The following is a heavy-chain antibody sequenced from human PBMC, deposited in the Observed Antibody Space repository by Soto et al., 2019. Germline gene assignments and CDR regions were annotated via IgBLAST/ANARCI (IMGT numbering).Heavy chain of an antibody. Sequence: QVQLVQSGAEVKKPGASVKVSCKASGYTFTSHHMHWVRQVPGEGLDWMGMINPRSGGTNSPQKFQGRVTMTRDTSTSTVYMELSSLRSEDTAVYYCRILDYGQWYWGQGTLVTVSS. D-gene: IGHD3-10*01. CDR1: GYTFTSHH. V-gene: IGHV1-46*01. J-gene: IGHJ4*02. CDR3: RILDYGQWY. CDR2: INPRSGGT.